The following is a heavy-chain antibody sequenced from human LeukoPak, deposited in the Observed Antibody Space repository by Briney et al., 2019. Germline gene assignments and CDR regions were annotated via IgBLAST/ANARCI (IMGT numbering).Heavy chain of an antibody. CDR1: GFTFSSYS. J-gene: IGHJ4*02. V-gene: IGHV3-23*01. CDR2: VSGSGGST. Sequence: HSGGSLRLSCAASGFTFSSYSMNWVRQAPGKGLEWVSAVSGSGGSTYYADSVKGRFTISRDNSKNTLYLQMNSLRAEDTAVYYCAKGSGDYWGQGTLVTVSS. CDR3: AKGSGDY.